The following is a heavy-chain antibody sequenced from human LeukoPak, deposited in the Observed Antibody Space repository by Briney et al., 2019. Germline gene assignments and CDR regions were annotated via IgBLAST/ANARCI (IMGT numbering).Heavy chain of an antibody. CDR1: GFTFDDYA. Sequence: PGRSLRLSCAASGFTFDDYAMHWVRQAPGKGLEWVSGISWNSGSIGYADSVKGRFTISRDNAKNSLYLQMNSLRAEDTALYYCAKDIHSGGSGIDYWGQGTLVTVSS. J-gene: IGHJ4*02. D-gene: IGHD2-15*01. CDR2: ISWNSGSI. V-gene: IGHV3-9*01. CDR3: AKDIHSGGSGIDY.